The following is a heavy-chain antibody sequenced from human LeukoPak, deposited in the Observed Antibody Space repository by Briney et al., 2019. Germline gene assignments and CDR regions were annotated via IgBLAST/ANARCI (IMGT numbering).Heavy chain of an antibody. CDR1: GFTFSSYS. D-gene: IGHD5-18*01. J-gene: IGHJ4*02. CDR2: ISSSSSTI. Sequence: PGGSLRLSCAASGFTFSSYSMNWVRQAPGKGLEWVSYISSSSSTIYYADSVKGRFTISRDNAKNSLYLQMNSLRAEDTAVYYGARPPRGYCYGYAFDYWGQGTLVTV. V-gene: IGHV3-48*04. CDR3: ARPPRGYCYGYAFDY.